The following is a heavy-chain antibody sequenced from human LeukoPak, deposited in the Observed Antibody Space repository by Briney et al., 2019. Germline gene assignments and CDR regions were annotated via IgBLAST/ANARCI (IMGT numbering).Heavy chain of an antibody. J-gene: IGHJ6*02. CDR1: GFTFSNAW. CDR2: ISSSSSYI. D-gene: IGHD4-17*01. V-gene: IGHV3-21*01. CDR3: ARDGYGDYGMDV. Sequence: GGSLRLSCAASGFTFSNAWMNWVRQAPGKGLEWVSSISSSSSYIYYADSVKGRFTISRDNAKNSLYLQMNSLRAEDTAVYYCARDGYGDYGMDVWGQGTTVTVSS.